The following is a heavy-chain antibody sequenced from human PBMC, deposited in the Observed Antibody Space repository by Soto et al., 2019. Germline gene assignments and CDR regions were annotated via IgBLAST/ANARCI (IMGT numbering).Heavy chain of an antibody. CDR1: GGSISSYY. CDR2: IYYSGST. Sequence: SETLSLTCTVSGGSISSYYWSWIRQPPGKGLEWIGYIYYSGSTNYNPSLKSRVTISVDTSKNQFSLKLSSVTAADTAVYYCARTSYYYDSSDLNWFDPWGQGTLVTVSS. CDR3: ARTSYYYDSSDLNWFDP. J-gene: IGHJ5*02. V-gene: IGHV4-59*01. D-gene: IGHD3-22*01.